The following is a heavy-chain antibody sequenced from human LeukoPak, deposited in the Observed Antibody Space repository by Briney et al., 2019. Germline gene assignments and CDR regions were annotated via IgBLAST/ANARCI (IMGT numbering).Heavy chain of an antibody. D-gene: IGHD3-22*01. Sequence: GESLKISCKGSGYSFTSCWIGWVRQMPGKGLEWMGIIYPYYADTRYSPSFRGHVTITADKSISTAYLQWSSLKASATVMYSCARQSDYDSSGMGYWYFDLWGRGTLVTVSS. CDR3: ARQSDYDSSGMGYWYFDL. CDR2: IYPYYADT. V-gene: IGHV5-51*01. CDR1: GYSFTSCW. J-gene: IGHJ2*01.